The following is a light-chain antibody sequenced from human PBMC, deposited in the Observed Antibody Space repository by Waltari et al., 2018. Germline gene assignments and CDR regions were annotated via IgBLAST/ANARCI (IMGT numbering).Light chain of an antibody. J-gene: IGKJ2*02. Sequence: IQLTQSPSFLSASVGDRVTITCRASQGIITYLAWSQQKPGKAPKVLIYAASTLQSGVPSRFSGSGSGTEFTLTISSLQPEDFATYYCQQLKSYPRTFGQGTKLEIK. CDR1: QGIITY. CDR2: AAS. CDR3: QQLKSYPRT. V-gene: IGKV1-9*01.